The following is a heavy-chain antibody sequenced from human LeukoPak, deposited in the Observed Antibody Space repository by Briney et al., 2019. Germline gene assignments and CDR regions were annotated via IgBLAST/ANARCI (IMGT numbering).Heavy chain of an antibody. D-gene: IGHD2-15*01. J-gene: IGHJ6*02. CDR1: GFTVSSNY. Sequence: GGSLRLSCAASGFTVSSNYMGWVRQAPGKGLEWVSLIYSGGSTYYADSVKGRFTISRDNSKNTLYLQMNSLRAEDTAVYYCARDPVDCSGGSCYLYGMDVWGQGTTVTVSS. CDR3: ARDPVDCSGGSCYLYGMDV. V-gene: IGHV3-66*01. CDR2: IYSGGST.